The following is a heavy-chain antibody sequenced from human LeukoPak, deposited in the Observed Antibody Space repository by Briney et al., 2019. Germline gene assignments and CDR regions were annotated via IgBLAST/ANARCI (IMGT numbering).Heavy chain of an antibody. CDR3: ARAQGNGLIDF. D-gene: IGHD2-8*01. Sequence: SETLSLTCSVSGGSISGNSYYWGRVRQPPGKGLEWIGSIYYSGNTYYNPSLKSRVTISLDTSRNQFSLRLSSVTAADTADYYCARAQGNGLIDFWGQGTLVTVSS. CDR2: IYYSGNT. CDR1: GGSISGNSYY. V-gene: IGHV4-39*01. J-gene: IGHJ4*02.